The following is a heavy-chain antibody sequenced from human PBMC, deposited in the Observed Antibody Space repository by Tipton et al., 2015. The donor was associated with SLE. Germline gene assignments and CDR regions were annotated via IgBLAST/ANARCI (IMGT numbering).Heavy chain of an antibody. CDR1: GYSISSGYY. J-gene: IGHJ3*02. CDR2: IYHSGST. D-gene: IGHD4-23*01. Sequence: TLSLTCAVSGYSISSGYYWGWIRQPPGKGLEWIGSIYHSGSTYYNPSLKSRVTISVDTSKNQFSLKLSSMTAADTAMYYCAGGRVRDIWGQGTMVTVSS. CDR3: AGGRVRDI. V-gene: IGHV4-38-2*01.